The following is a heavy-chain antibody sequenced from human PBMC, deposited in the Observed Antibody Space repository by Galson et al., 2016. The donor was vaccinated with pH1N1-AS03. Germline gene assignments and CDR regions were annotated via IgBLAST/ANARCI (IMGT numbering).Heavy chain of an antibody. CDR2: INPNNGVT. V-gene: IGHV1-2*04. J-gene: IGHJ6*02. CDR3: ARDPRGPCSSATCATTYYFGMDV. CDR1: GYIFTGFY. D-gene: IGHD1-26*01. Sequence: VKVSCKASGYIFTGFYAHWVRQAPGQGLEWMGWINPNNGVTNYAQKFQAWVTMTGDTSISTAYMELYGLKSDDTAVYYCARDPRGPCSSATCATTYYFGMDVWGQGTTVIVSS.